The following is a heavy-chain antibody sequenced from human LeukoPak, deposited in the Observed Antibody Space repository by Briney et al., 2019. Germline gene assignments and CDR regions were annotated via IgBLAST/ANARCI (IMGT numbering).Heavy chain of an antibody. CDR3: ARIIVLIPAARSFAFDI. J-gene: IGHJ3*02. D-gene: IGHD2-2*01. CDR1: GGSFSGYY. Sequence: PSETLSLTCAVYGGSFSGYYWSWIRQPPGKGLEWIGEINHSGSTNYNPSLKSRVTISVDTSKNQFSLKLSSVTAADTAVYYCARIIVLIPAARSFAFDIWGRGTMVTVSS. CDR2: INHSGST. V-gene: IGHV4-34*01.